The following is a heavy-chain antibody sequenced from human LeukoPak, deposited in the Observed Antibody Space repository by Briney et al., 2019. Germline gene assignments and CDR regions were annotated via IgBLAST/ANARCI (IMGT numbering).Heavy chain of an antibody. CDR3: ATEPLFQAGTTAFDY. CDR1: GFTFSNYA. V-gene: IGHV3-23*01. J-gene: IGHJ4*02. Sequence: GGSLRLSCAASGFTFSNYAMSWVRQAPGKGLEWVSAITGSGGNTYYADSVKGRFTVSRDNSENTLYVQMDSLRAEDTAVYYCATEPLFQAGTTAFDYWGQGTLVTVSS. D-gene: IGHD1-1*01. CDR2: ITGSGGNT.